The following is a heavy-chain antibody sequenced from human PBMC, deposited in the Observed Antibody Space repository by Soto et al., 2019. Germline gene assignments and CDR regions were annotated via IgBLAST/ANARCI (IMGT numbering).Heavy chain of an antibody. V-gene: IGHV4-30-2*01. Sequence: PSETLSLTCTVSCASITSGSYSLSWIRQAPGKGLEWIGNIHVTGYTALSPSLKRRVTMSVDTSKNQFSLNVNYVTAADTAVYYCARSPYYYDSSGYYFDYWGQGTLVTVSS. CDR3: ARSPYYYDSSGYYFDY. J-gene: IGHJ4*02. CDR2: IHVTGYT. CDR1: CASITSGSYS. D-gene: IGHD3-22*01.